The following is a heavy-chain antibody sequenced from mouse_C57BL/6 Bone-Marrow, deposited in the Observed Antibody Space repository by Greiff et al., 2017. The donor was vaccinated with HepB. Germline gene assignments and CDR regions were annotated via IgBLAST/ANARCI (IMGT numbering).Heavy chain of an antibody. V-gene: IGHV5-6*01. Sequence: QLQESGGDFVKPGGSLKLSCAASGFTFSSYGMSWVRQTPDKRLEWVATISSCGSYSYYPDSVKGRFTISRDKAKNTLYLQMSSLKSEDTAMYYCARPRGYYAMDYWGQGTSVTVSS. CDR3: ARPRGYYAMDY. CDR1: GFTFSSYG. J-gene: IGHJ4*01. CDR2: ISSCGSYS.